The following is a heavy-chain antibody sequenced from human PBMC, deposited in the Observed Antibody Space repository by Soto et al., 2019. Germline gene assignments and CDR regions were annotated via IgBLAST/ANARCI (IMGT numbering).Heavy chain of an antibody. J-gene: IGHJ4*02. V-gene: IGHV1-18*01. CDR3: ARDLDGSGSYYTDY. CDR2: ISAYNGNT. D-gene: IGHD3-10*01. Sequence: GASVKVSCKASGYIFITYGISWVRQAPGQGLEWMGRISAYNGNTKYAQSLQGRVTMTTDTSTNTAYMELRSLRSDDTAVYYCARDLDGSGSYYTDYSGPGTLPTV. CDR1: GYIFITYG.